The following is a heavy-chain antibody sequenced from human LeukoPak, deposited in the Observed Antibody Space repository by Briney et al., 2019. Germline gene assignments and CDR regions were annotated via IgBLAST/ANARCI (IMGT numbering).Heavy chain of an antibody. D-gene: IGHD2-21*01. CDR1: GFTFSSFS. V-gene: IGHV3-21*01. Sequence: SGGSLRLSCAASGFTFSSFSMNWVPQAPGKGLEWVSSISSSSSYIYYADSVKGRFTISRDNAKNSLYLQMNSLRAEDTAVYYCARDLWYNWFDPWGQGTLVTVSS. CDR2: ISSSSSYI. CDR3: ARDLWYNWFDP. J-gene: IGHJ5*02.